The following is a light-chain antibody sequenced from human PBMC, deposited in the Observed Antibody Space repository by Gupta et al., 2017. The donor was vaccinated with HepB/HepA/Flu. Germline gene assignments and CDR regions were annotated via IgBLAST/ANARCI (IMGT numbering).Light chain of an antibody. CDR1: QSFTSGY. Sequence: EIVLTQSPGTLSLSPGERATLSCRARQSFTSGYLAWYQQKPGQAPRLLIYGASSRATDIPDRFSGSGSGTDFTLTISRLEPEDFAVYYCQHYDFSIPLSFGGGTKVEMK. CDR3: QHYDFSIPLS. CDR2: GAS. V-gene: IGKV3-20*01. J-gene: IGKJ4*01.